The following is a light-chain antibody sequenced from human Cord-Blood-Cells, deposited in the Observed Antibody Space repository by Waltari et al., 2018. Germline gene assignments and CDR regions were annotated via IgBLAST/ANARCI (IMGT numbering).Light chain of an antibody. J-gene: IGLJ1*01. CDR1: SSDVGSYNL. Sequence: QSALTQPASVSGSPGQSITISCTGTSSDVGSYNLVSWYQQHPGKAPKLMIYEGSKRPSGVSNRFSGSKSGNTDSLTISGLPAEDEADYYCCSYAGSPYVFGTGTKVTVL. CDR3: CSYAGSPYV. V-gene: IGLV2-23*01. CDR2: EGS.